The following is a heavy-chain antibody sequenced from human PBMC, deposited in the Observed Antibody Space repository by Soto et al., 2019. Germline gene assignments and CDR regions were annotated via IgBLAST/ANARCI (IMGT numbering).Heavy chain of an antibody. CDR1: GGSFSGYY. CDR3: ARDLSNWNWGYYYGLDV. CDR2: IDHSGGT. J-gene: IGHJ6*02. Sequence: SETLSLTCAVHGGSFSGYYWTWIRQAPGKGLAWIGEIDHSGGTNYNSSLKSRVSISVDTSKNQFSLKLSSVTAADTAVYYCARDLSNWNWGYYYGLDVWGQGTTVTSP. D-gene: IGHD1-1*01. V-gene: IGHV4-34*01.